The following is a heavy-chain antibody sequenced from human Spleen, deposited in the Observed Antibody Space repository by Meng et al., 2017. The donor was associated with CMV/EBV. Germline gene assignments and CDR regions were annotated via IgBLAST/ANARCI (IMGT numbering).Heavy chain of an antibody. Sequence: GESLKISCAASGFTFSSYAMHWVRQAPGKGLEWVAVISYDGSNKYYADSVKSRFTISRDNSKNTLYLQMNSLRAEDTAVYYCAKDPLEGFDHWGQGTLVTVSS. CDR3: AKDPLEGFDH. CDR1: GFTFSSYA. CDR2: ISYDGSNK. J-gene: IGHJ4*02. V-gene: IGHV3-30-3*01.